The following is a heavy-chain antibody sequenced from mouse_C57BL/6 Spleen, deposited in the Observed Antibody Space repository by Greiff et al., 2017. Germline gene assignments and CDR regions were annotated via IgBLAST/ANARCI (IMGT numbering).Heavy chain of an antibody. CDR3: ARYIRYYFDD. CDR1: GFTFTDYY. J-gene: IGHJ2*01. V-gene: IGHV7-3*01. Sequence: EVQLQESGGGLVQPGGSLSLSCAASGFTFTDYYMSWVRQPPGKALEWLGFIRNKANGYTTEYSASVKGRFTISRDNSQSILYLQMNALRAEDSATYYCARYIRYYFDDWGQGTTLTVSS. CDR2: IRNKANGYTT.